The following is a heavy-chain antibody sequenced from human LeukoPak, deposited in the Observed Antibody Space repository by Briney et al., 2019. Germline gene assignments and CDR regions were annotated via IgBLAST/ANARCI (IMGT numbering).Heavy chain of an antibody. D-gene: IGHD3-10*01. CDR1: GFTLGNYA. V-gene: IGHV3-23*01. Sequence: GGSLRLSRAASGFTLGNYAMSWVRQAPGKGLEWVSAISGNGYNTYYADSVKGRFTISSESSGNTLYLQMHNLRAEDTAVYYCAKGVRLWFAFYFDYWGQGTLVTVSS. CDR3: AKGVRLWFAFYFDY. CDR2: ISGNGYNT. J-gene: IGHJ4*02.